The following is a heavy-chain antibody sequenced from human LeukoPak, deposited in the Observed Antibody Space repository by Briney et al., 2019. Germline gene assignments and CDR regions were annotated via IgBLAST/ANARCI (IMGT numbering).Heavy chain of an antibody. CDR1: GFTFANYC. CDR2: INPGDSNI. Sequence: GESLKISCNGSGFTFANYCIGLVRQMPGKGLEWMAIINPGDSNIIYSPSFQGQVNISVDKSNRTAYRQWSSLKASDTAMYYFARRPPVDSRDYYFNWTFDLCGRGTLVIASS. V-gene: IGHV5-51*01. D-gene: IGHD3-22*01. J-gene: IGHJ2*01. CDR3: ARRPPVDSRDYYFNWTFDL.